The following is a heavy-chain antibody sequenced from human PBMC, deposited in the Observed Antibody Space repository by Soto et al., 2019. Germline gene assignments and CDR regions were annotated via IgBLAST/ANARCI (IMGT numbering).Heavy chain of an antibody. CDR3: ARDYRVAKTGTRTYYYYYYGMDV. V-gene: IGHV1-69*01. CDR1: GGTFSSYA. Sequence: QVQLVQSGAEVKKPGSSVKVSCKASGGTFSSYAISWVRQAPGQGLEWMGGIIPIFGTANYAQKFQGRVTITADESTGTAYMELSSLRSEDTAVYYCARDYRVAKTGTRTYYYYYYGMDVWGQGTTVTVSS. J-gene: IGHJ6*02. D-gene: IGHD1-1*01. CDR2: IIPIFGTA.